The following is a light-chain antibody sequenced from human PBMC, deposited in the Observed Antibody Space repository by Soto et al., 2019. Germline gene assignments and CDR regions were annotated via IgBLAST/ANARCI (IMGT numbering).Light chain of an antibody. J-gene: IGLJ1*01. CDR3: SSYTSGTTPYV. CDR2: EVN. CDR1: SSDVGGYNY. V-gene: IGLV2-14*01. Sequence: QSVLTRPASVSGSPGQSITISCTGDSSDVGGYNYVSWYQQHPGKAPRLMVYEVNNRPSGVSDRFSGSKSGSTASLAISGLQAEDEADYYCSSYTSGTTPYVFGTGTKVTVL.